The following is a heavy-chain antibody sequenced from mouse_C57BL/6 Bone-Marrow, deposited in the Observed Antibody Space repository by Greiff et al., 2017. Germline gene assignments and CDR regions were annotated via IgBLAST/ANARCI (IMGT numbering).Heavy chain of an antibody. J-gene: IGHJ3*01. D-gene: IGHD2-2*01. Sequence: VQLQQSGPELVKPGASVKLSCKASGYTFTSYDINWVKQRPGQGLEWIGWIYPRDGSPKYNEKFKAKATLTVDTSSSTAYMELHSLTSEDSAVYFCARERFGYDVLAYWGQGTLVTVSA. CDR2: IYPRDGSP. CDR3: ARERFGYDVLAY. CDR1: GYTFTSYD. V-gene: IGHV1-85*01.